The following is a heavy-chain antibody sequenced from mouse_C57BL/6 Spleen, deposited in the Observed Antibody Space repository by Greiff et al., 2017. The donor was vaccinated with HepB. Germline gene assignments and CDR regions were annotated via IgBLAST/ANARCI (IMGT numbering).Heavy chain of an antibody. CDR3: TDLPYLSY. V-gene: IGHV6-3*01. CDR1: GFTFSNYW. CDR2: IRLKSDNYAT. D-gene: IGHD2-1*01. J-gene: IGHJ4*01. Sequence: EVKLVESGGGLVQPGGSMKLSCVASGFTFSNYWMNWVRQSPEKGLEWVAQIRLKSDNYATHYAESVKGRFTISRDDSKSIVYLQMNNLRAEDTGIYYCTDLPYLSYWGQGTSVTVSS.